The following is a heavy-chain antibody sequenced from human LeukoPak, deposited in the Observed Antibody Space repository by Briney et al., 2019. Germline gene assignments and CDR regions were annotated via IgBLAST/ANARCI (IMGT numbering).Heavy chain of an antibody. CDR3: ARDGGTEYYFDY. J-gene: IGHJ4*02. CDR1: GYTFTSYY. D-gene: IGHD3/OR15-3a*01. V-gene: IGHV1-46*01. Sequence: ASVKVSRKASGYTFTSYYMHWVRQAPGQGLEWMGIINPSGGSTSYAQKFQGRVTMTRDTSTSTVYMELSSLRSEDTAVYYCARDGGTEYYFDYWGQGTLVTVSS. CDR2: INPSGGST.